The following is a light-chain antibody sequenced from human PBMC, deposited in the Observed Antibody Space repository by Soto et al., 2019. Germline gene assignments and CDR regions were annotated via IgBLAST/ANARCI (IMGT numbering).Light chain of an antibody. J-gene: IGKJ1*01. V-gene: IGKV3-20*01. CDR1: QSVSSTH. CDR3: QSYGTSPRT. Sequence: EMVLTQSPGTLSFSPGERATLSCRATQSVSSTHLAWYQQKPGQAPRLLTYGASSRATGIPDRFSGSGSGTDFTLTISRLEPEDFAVYYCQSYGTSPRTFGQGTKVEIQ. CDR2: GAS.